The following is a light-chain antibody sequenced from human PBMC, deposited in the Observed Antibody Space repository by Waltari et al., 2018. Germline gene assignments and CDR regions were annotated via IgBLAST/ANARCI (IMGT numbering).Light chain of an antibody. CDR3: SSYTTSSAPGV. CDR1: ARAVGAYAF. Sequence: SALTPPASVSASPGHSLTISCSGTARAVGAYAFVSLYQQHPGKAPNLIMYEVRKRPSGISNRFSASKSGNTASLTISGLQAEDEADYYCSSYTTSSAPGVFGTGTRVTVL. J-gene: IGLJ1*01. V-gene: IGLV2-14*01. CDR2: EVR.